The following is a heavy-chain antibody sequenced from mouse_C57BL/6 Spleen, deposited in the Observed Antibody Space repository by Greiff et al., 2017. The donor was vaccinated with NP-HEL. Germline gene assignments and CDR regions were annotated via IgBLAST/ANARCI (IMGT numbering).Heavy chain of an antibody. V-gene: IGHV1-55*01. CDR2: IYPGSGST. CDR1: GYTFTSYW. CDR3: ARDKVITTVVEGYFDV. D-gene: IGHD1-1*01. Sequence: QVQLQQPGAELVKPGASVKMSCKASGYTFTSYWITWVKQRPGQGLEWIGDIYPGSGSTNYNEKFKSKATLTVDTSSSTAYMQLSSLTSEDSAVYYCARDKVITTVVEGYFDVWGTGTTVTVSS. J-gene: IGHJ1*03.